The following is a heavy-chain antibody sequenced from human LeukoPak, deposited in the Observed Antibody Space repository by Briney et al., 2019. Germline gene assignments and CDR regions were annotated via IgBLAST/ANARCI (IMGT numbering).Heavy chain of an antibody. Sequence: PGGSLRLSCAASGFTVSSNYMSWVRQAPGKGLEWVSVIYSGGSTYYEDSVKGRFNISRDNSKNTLYLQMNSMRAEDTAVYYCAREPVLGYCSGGSCYPQNYYMDVWGKGTTVTVSS. J-gene: IGHJ6*03. CDR3: AREPVLGYCSGGSCYPQNYYMDV. CDR2: IYSGGST. V-gene: IGHV3-53*01. D-gene: IGHD2-15*01. CDR1: GFTVSSNY.